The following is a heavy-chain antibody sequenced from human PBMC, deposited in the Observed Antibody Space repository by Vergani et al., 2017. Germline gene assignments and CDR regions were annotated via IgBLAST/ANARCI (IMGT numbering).Heavy chain of an antibody. V-gene: IGHV3-33*01. CDR1: GFTFSSYG. Sequence: VQLLESGGGLVQPGGSLRLSCAASGFTFSSYGMHWVRQAPGKGLEWVAVIWYDGSNKYYADSVKGRFTISRDNSKNTLYLQMNSLRAEDTAVYYCARDSSGWYRYFDYWGQGTLVTVSS. J-gene: IGHJ4*02. D-gene: IGHD6-19*01. CDR3: ARDSSGWYRYFDY. CDR2: IWYDGSNK.